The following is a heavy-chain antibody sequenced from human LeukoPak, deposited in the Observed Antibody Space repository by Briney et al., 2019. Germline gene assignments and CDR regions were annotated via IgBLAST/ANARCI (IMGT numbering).Heavy chain of an antibody. Sequence: ASVKVSCKASGYIFTTYGISWVRQAPGQGLEWMGWISAYNRSTDYAQNLQGRVTMTTDTSTSTAYMEMRSLRSNDTAVYYCARPYDSSGYYNYYFDNWGQGTLVTVSS. CDR3: ARPYDSSGYYNYYFDN. D-gene: IGHD3-22*01. CDR1: GYIFTTYG. V-gene: IGHV1-18*01. CDR2: ISAYNRST. J-gene: IGHJ4*02.